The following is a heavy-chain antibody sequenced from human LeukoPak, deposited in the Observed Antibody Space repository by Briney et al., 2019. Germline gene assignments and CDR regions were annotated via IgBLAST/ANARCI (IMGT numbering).Heavy chain of an antibody. CDR3: ARLGPAGTGAFDI. D-gene: IGHD1-14*01. V-gene: IGHV4-34*01. CDR2: INHSGST. J-gene: IGHJ3*02. Sequence: NPSETLSLTCAVYGGSFSGYYWSWIRQPPGKGLEWIGEINHSGSTNYNPSLKSRVTISVDTSKNQFSLKLSSVTAADTAVYYCARLGPAGTGAFDIWGQGTMVTVSS. CDR1: GGSFSGYY.